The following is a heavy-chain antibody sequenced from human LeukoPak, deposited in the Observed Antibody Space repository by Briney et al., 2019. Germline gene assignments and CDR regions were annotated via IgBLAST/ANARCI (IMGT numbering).Heavy chain of an antibody. J-gene: IGHJ6*02. Sequence: GESLKISCKASGYKFSNFWIGWVRQMPGKGLEWMGIIYAGDSDTRYSPSFQGQVTISVDKSISTAYLQWSSLQASDTAMYYCARAIGTSQFYFYYGMDVWGQGTTVTVSS. CDR2: IYAGDSDT. D-gene: IGHD2-2*01. CDR3: ARAIGTSQFYFYYGMDV. V-gene: IGHV5-51*01. CDR1: GYKFSNFW.